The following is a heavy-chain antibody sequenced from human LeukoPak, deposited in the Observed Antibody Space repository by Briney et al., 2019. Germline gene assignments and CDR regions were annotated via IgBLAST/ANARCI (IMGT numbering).Heavy chain of an antibody. J-gene: IGHJ4*02. CDR1: GYTFTGYY. D-gene: IGHD6-19*01. CDR2: INPNSGGT. V-gene: IGHV1-2*04. CDR3: AIEGYSSGWYLY. Sequence: ASVKVSCKASGYTFTGYYMHWVRQAPGQGLEWMGWINPNSGGTNYAQKFQGWVTMTRDTSISTAYMELSRLRSDDTAVYYCAIEGYSSGWYLYWGQGTLVTVSS.